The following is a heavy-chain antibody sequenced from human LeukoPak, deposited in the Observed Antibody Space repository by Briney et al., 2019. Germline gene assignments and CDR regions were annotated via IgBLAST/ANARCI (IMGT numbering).Heavy chain of an antibody. V-gene: IGHV1-2*02. CDR1: GYTCTAYY. Sequence: ASVKVSCNASGYTCTAYYMHWWRQAPGQGLEWRGGTNPNRAGTNYAQQSQGRVTMTTDTSISTAYMELSRLRSDDPAVNYCARAGYSYGTVDVCGERATFSVSS. CDR2: TNPNRAGT. D-gene: IGHD5-18*01. CDR3: ARAGYSYGTVDV. J-gene: IGHJ6*01.